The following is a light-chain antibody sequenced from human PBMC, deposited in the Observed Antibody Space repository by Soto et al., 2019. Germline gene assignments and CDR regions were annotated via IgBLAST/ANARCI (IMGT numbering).Light chain of an antibody. Sequence: DIQMTQSPSFVSASVGDRVTITCRASQAIRSWLAWYQQKPGEAPKLLIFAASTLESGVPSRFSGSGSGTDFTLTISSLQPEDFATYYCQQYNSFPATFGGGTKVEI. V-gene: IGKV1D-12*01. J-gene: IGKJ4*01. CDR1: QAIRSW. CDR2: AAS. CDR3: QQYNSFPAT.